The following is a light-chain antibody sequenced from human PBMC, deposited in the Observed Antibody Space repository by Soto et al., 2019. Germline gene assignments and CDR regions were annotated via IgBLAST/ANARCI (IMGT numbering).Light chain of an antibody. Sequence: DIQMTQSPSSLSASVGDRITMTGRASQSISSYLNWYQHKPGKAPKLLIYTTSNLQSWVPSRFSGSGSGTEFTLTISNLQPEDFATYYCQQANSFPLTFGQGTRLEI. V-gene: IGKV1-39*01. J-gene: IGKJ5*01. CDR3: QQANSFPLT. CDR2: TTS. CDR1: QSISSY.